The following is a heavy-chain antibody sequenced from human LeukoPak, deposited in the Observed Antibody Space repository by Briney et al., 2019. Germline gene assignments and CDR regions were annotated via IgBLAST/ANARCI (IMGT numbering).Heavy chain of an antibody. CDR3: ARAGTANDGFDM. Sequence: GGSLRLSCAASGFTLTGYLVHWVRQAPGKGLEWVAVMSFEGYVYCAESLKDRSTVSRDNSKNMIYLHMNSLRAVDTALYYCARAGTANDGFDMWGQGTMVTVSS. D-gene: IGHD2-21*02. J-gene: IGHJ3*02. V-gene: IGHV3-30*04. CDR2: MSFEGYV. CDR1: GFTLTGYL.